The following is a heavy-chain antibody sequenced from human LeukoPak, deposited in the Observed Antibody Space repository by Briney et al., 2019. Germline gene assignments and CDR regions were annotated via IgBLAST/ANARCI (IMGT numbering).Heavy chain of an antibody. D-gene: IGHD3-10*01. J-gene: IGHJ4*02. V-gene: IGHV4-34*01. Sequence: LETLSLTCAVYGGSFSGYYWSWIRQPPGKGLEWIGSIYYSGSTYYNPSLKSRVTISVDTSKNQFSLKLSSVTAADTAVYYCARHGDSGSFDYWGQGTLVTVSS. CDR1: GGSFSGYY. CDR2: IYYSGST. CDR3: ARHGDSGSFDY.